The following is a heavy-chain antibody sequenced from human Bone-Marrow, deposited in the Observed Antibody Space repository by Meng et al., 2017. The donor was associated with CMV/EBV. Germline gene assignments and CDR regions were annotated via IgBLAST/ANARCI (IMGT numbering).Heavy chain of an antibody. CDR1: GYSFTTFS. CDR3: ARQRGLPYGMDV. V-gene: IGHV5-51*01. J-gene: IGHJ6*02. CDR2: IYPNDFHT. Sequence: GESLKISCKAFGYSFTTFSIGWVRQMPGEGLEWMGTIYPNDFHTRYSPSFQGQVTISADTSITTAYLQWRSLRASDSAIYYCARQRGLPYGMDVWGQGTTVTVSS.